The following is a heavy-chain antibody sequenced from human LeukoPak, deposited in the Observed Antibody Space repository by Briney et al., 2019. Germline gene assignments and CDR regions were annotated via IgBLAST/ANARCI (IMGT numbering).Heavy chain of an antibody. V-gene: IGHV3-21*06. CDR1: GFSFSSYS. Sequence: PGGSLRLSCAASGFSFSSYSMNWVRQAPGKGLEWVSSTTSSGSYNYYADSVKGRFTISRDNAKNSLYLQMNSLRAEDTAVYYCARDREDIVLLPGAKRKTWYFDYWGQGTLVTVSS. J-gene: IGHJ4*02. D-gene: IGHD2-2*01. CDR2: TTSSGSYN. CDR3: ARDREDIVLLPGAKRKTWYFDY.